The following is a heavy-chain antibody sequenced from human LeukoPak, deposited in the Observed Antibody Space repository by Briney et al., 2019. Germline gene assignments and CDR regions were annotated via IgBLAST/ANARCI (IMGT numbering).Heavy chain of an antibody. CDR2: SSASGTI. CDR3: AKDLVRLGETALAGSPY. CDR1: GFTFSRNS. Sequence: PGGSLRLSCAASGFTFSRNSMNWVRQAPGKGLEWVSYSSASGTIFYADSVKGRFTISRDIAKNSLYLQMNSLRAEDTAVYYCAKDLVRLGETALAGSPYWGQGTLVSVSS. V-gene: IGHV3-48*04. D-gene: IGHD3-10*01. J-gene: IGHJ4*02.